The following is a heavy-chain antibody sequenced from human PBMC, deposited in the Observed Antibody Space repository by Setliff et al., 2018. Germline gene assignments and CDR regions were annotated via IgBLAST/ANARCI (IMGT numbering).Heavy chain of an antibody. D-gene: IGHD5-18*01. V-gene: IGHV1-69*05. Sequence: SVKVSCKASGYSFTSYAMNWVRQAPAQGLEWMGGTIPSFGSTNYAQKFQDRVTIITDESTSTAYMELSSLRTEDTAVYYCAREGVDTRASTDYRYYMDVWGKGTTVTVSS. CDR1: GYSFTSYA. CDR2: TIPSFGST. CDR3: AREGVDTRASTDYRYYMDV. J-gene: IGHJ6*03.